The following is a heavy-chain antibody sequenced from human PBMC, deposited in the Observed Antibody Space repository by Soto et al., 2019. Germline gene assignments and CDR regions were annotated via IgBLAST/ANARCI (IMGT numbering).Heavy chain of an antibody. Sequence: PGGSLRLSCSASGFTFSSYAMHWVRQAPGKGLEYVSAISSNGGSTYYADSVKGRFTISRDDSKNTLYLQIISLRAEDTAVYYCAKDLRPDGVWDFDYWGQGTLVTVSS. CDR1: GFTFSSYA. CDR2: ISSNGGST. CDR3: AKDLRPDGVWDFDY. J-gene: IGHJ4*02. V-gene: IGHV3-64*04. D-gene: IGHD4-17*01.